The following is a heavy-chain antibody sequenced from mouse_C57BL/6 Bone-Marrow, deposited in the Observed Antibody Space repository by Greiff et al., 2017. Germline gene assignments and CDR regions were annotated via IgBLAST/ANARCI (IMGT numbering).Heavy chain of an antibody. V-gene: IGHV1-26*01. J-gene: IGHJ1*03. CDR3: ATGGLHWYFDV. Sequence: VQLQQSGPELVKPGASVKISCKASGYTFTDYYMNWVKQSHGKSLEWIGDINPNNGGTSYNQKFKGKATLTVDKSSSTAYMELSSLTSEDSAVYYCATGGLHWYFDVWGTGTTVTVSS. CDR1: GYTFTDYY. CDR2: INPNNGGT.